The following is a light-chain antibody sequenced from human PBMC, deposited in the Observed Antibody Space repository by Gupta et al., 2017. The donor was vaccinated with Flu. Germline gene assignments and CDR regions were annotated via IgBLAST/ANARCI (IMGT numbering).Light chain of an antibody. J-gene: IGLJ2*01. Sequence: SPGQTASITCSGGKLGDKYVCWYQKKAGKSTVLDIYKDRKRASGILERFYGANSGNTATLTISGAEAMDEYDNYYPAWDSSRAVFGGGTKLTVL. CDR2: KDR. V-gene: IGLV3-1*01. CDR3: PAWDSSRAV. CDR1: KLGDKY.